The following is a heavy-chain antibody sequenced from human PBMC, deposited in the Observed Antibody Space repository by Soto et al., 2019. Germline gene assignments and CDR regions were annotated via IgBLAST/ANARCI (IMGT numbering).Heavy chain of an antibody. V-gene: IGHV4-59*08. CDR2: IYYSGST. J-gene: IGHJ4*02. CDR1: GGSISSYY. Sequence: SETLSLTCAVSGGSISSYYWSWIRQPPGKGLEWIGYIYYSGSTNYNPSLKSRVTISVDTSKNQFSLKLSSVTAADTAVYYCARLTSSWDFDYWGQGTLVTVSS. D-gene: IGHD6-13*01. CDR3: ARLTSSWDFDY.